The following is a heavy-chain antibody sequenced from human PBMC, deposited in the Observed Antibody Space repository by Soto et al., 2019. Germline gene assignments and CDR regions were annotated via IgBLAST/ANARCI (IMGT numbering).Heavy chain of an antibody. V-gene: IGHV3-53*01. CDR3: ARARNWGFDY. D-gene: IGHD7-27*01. J-gene: IGHJ4*02. CDR2: IYSGGST. Sequence: LXLSCTASWFTCSSNYMIWVRQAPGKGLEWVSVIYSGGSTYYADSVKGRFTISRDNSKNTLYLQMNSLRAEDTAVYYCARARNWGFDYGGQRTLVTV. CDR1: WFTCSSNY.